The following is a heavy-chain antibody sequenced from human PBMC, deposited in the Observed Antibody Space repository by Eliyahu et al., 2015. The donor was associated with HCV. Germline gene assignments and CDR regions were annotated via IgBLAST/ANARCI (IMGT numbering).Heavy chain of an antibody. CDR3: ARGRNGMDV. CDR1: GGSISSYY. J-gene: IGHJ6*02. Sequence: QVQLQESGPGLVKPSETLSLTCXVSGGSISSYYWSWIRQPPGKGLEWIGYIYYSGSTNYNPSLKSRVTISVDTSKNQFSLKLSSVTAADTAVYYCARGRNGMDVWGQGTTVTVSS. CDR2: IYYSGST. V-gene: IGHV4-59*08.